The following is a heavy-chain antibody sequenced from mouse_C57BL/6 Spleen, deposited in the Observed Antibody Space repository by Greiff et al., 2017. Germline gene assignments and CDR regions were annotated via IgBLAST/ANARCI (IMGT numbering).Heavy chain of an antibody. V-gene: IGHV1-54*01. CDR3: ARTDYSNYDRFSYAMDY. CDR2: INPGSGGT. CDR1: GYAFTNYL. Sequence: QVQLQQPGAELVRPGTSVKVSCKASGYAFTNYLIEWVKQRPGQGLEWIGVINPGSGGTNYNEKFKGKATLTADKSSSTAYMQLSSLTSEDSAVYFCARTDYSNYDRFSYAMDYWGQGTSVTVSS. D-gene: IGHD2-5*01. J-gene: IGHJ4*01.